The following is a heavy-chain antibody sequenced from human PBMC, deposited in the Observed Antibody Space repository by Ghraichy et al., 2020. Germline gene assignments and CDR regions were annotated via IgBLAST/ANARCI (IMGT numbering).Heavy chain of an antibody. J-gene: IGHJ5*02. CDR1: GFTFSSYW. Sequence: GGSLRLSCTGSGFTFSSYWMNWVRQAPGGGLVWVSRINSDGSSTSYADSVKGRFTISRDNAKNTLYLQMNTLRAEDTAVYFCARDRIVRGLFMTWFDPWSQRTLVTVSS. D-gene: IGHD1-26*01. V-gene: IGHV3-74*01. CDR2: INSDGSST. CDR3: ARDRIVRGLFMTWFDP.